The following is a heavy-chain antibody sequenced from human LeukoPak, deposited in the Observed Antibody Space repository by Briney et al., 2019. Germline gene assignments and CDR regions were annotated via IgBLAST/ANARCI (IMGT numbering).Heavy chain of an antibody. CDR3: AKDSGGSYSPYYYYYMDV. CDR1: GFTFDDYT. D-gene: IGHD1-26*01. J-gene: IGHJ6*03. CDR2: ISWDGGST. Sequence: SGGSLRLSRAASGFTFDDYTMHWVRQAPGKGLEWVSLISWDGGSTYYADSVKGRFTISRDNSKNSLYLQMNSLRTEDTALYYCAKDSGGSYSPYYYYYMDVWGKGTTVTISS. V-gene: IGHV3-43*01.